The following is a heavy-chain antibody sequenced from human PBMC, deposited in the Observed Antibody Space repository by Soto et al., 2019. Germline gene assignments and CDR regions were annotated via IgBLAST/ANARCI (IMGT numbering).Heavy chain of an antibody. V-gene: IGHV1-8*02. CDR2: MNPNSNNT. CDR3: ARSDGYQLNWLDY. Sequence: GASVKVSCKASGYTFASYDINWVRQAPGQGLEWMGWMNPNSNNTGYAQKLQGRLTMTRDIALSIAHMELSSLRNEDTAVYYCARSDGYQLNWLDYLGQGNLVTVS. J-gene: IGHJ5*01. D-gene: IGHD2-21*01. CDR1: GYTFASYD.